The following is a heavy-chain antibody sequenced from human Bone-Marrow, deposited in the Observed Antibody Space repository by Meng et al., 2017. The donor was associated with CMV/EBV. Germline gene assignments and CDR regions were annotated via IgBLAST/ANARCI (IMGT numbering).Heavy chain of an antibody. CDR2: ISWNSGSI. Sequence: GGSLSLSCAASGFTFDDYAMHWVRQAPGKGLERVSGISWNSGSIGYADSVKGRFTISRDNAKNSLYLQMNSLRAEDTALCYCAKDQGVNWNYALVDYWGQGTLVTVSS. CDR1: GFTFDDYA. J-gene: IGHJ4*02. V-gene: IGHV3-9*01. CDR3: AKDQGVNWNYALVDY. D-gene: IGHD1-7*01.